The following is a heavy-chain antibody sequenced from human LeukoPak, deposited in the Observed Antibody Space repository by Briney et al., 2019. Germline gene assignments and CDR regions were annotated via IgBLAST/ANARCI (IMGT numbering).Heavy chain of an antibody. CDR3: ARASPGVVFNYFDY. CDR2: IDEAGKDR. J-gene: IGHJ4*01. V-gene: IGHV3-7*01. D-gene: IGHD2-15*01. Sequence: GGSLRLSCVASGFTIDSFYMSWVRQAPGKGLEWVANIDEAGKDRYYADSVKGRFTISRDNTKNSVFLDMTFLRVEDTATYFCARASPGVVFNYFDYWGQGALVPVSS. CDR1: GFTIDSFY.